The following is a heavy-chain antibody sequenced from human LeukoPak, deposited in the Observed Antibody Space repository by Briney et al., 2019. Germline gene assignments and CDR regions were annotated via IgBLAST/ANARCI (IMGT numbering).Heavy chain of an antibody. D-gene: IGHD1-26*01. J-gene: IGHJ3*02. Sequence: ASVKVSCKASGGTFSSYAISWVRQAPGQGLEWMGGIIPIFGTANYAQKFQGRVTITADESTSTAYMELSSLRSEDTAVYYCARDQKVGASKGDAFDIWGQGTMVTVSS. CDR2: IIPIFGTA. V-gene: IGHV1-69*13. CDR3: ARDQKVGASKGDAFDI. CDR1: GGTFSSYA.